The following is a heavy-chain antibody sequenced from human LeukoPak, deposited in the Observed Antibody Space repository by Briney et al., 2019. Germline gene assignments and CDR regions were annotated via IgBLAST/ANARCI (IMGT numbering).Heavy chain of an antibody. CDR2: INPSGGST. CDR1: GYTFTSYY. Sequence: GASVKVSCKASGYTFTSYYMHWVRQAPGQGLEWMGIINPSGGSTSYAQKFQGRVTMTRDMSTSTVYMELSSLRSEDTAVYYCARDPSRIAVAGTGGYYFDYWGQGTLVTVSS. V-gene: IGHV1-46*01. J-gene: IGHJ4*02. D-gene: IGHD6-19*01. CDR3: ARDPSRIAVAGTGGYYFDY.